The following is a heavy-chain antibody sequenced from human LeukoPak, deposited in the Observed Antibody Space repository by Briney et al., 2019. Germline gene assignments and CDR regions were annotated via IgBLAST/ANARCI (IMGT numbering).Heavy chain of an antibody. Sequence: LETLSLTCPVSGGSISSYYWSWIRQPAGKGLEWIGRIYTSGSTNYNPSLKSRVTMSVDTSKNQFSLKLSSVTAADTAVYYCAKGGEYYDILTGYRTIDYWGQGTLVTVSS. CDR2: IYTSGST. CDR1: GGSISSYY. V-gene: IGHV4-4*07. CDR3: AKGGEYYDILTGYRTIDY. D-gene: IGHD3-9*01. J-gene: IGHJ4*02.